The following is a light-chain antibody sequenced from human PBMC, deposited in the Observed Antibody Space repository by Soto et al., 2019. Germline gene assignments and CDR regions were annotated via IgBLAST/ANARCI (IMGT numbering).Light chain of an antibody. CDR1: SSDVGHYNY. V-gene: IGLV2-14*01. J-gene: IGLJ1*01. CDR3: SSYTGSDSPYV. CDR2: EVS. Sequence: QSVLTQPASVSGSPGQSITISCTGTSSDVGHYNYVSWYQQHPGKAPKLLITEVSDRASGVSNRFSGSKSGNTASLTISGLQAEDEADYFCSSYTGSDSPYVFGTGTKVTVL.